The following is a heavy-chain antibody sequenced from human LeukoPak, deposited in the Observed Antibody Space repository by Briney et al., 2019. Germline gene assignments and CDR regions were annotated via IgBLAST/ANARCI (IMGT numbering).Heavy chain of an antibody. J-gene: IGHJ4*02. Sequence: SETLSLTCTVSGGSITSYYWSWIRQPPGKGLEWIGYIDYSGSTKYNPSLKSRVTISVDRSKNQFSLKMSSVTAADTAVYYCARVEWELPTSFDYWGQGTLVTVSS. CDR1: GGSITSYY. CDR2: IDYSGST. CDR3: ARVEWELPTSFDY. D-gene: IGHD1-26*01. V-gene: IGHV4-59*01.